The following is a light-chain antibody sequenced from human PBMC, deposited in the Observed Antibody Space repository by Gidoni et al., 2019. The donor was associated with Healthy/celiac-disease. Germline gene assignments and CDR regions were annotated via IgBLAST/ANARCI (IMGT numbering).Light chain of an antibody. CDR3: QQSYSNPWT. Sequence: DIHVTQSPSSLSASVGDRVTITCRASQSISSYLNWYQQKPGKAPKLLIYAASSLQSGVPSRFSGSGSGTDFTLTISSLQPEDFATYYCQQSYSNPWTFGQGTKVEIK. CDR2: AAS. J-gene: IGKJ1*01. CDR1: QSISSY. V-gene: IGKV1-39*01.